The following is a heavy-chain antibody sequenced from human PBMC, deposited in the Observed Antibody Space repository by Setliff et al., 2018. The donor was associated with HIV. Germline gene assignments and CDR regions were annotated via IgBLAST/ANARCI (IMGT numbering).Heavy chain of an antibody. CDR3: ARLAIPAATTDY. D-gene: IGHD2-2*01. J-gene: IGHJ4*02. V-gene: IGHV4-39*07. Sequence: TSETLSLTCTVSGGSVSSPGYYWGWIRQPPGKGLEWIGSVYNSGITFKNPSLKSRVTISVDRSGNQFSLRLTSVTAADTAVYYCARLAIPAATTDYWGQGTLVTVSS. CDR1: GGSVSSPGYY. CDR2: VYNSGIT.